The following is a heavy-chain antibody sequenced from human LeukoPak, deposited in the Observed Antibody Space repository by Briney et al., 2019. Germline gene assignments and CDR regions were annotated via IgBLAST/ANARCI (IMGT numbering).Heavy chain of an antibody. CDR3: ARDPYSGSYGNYYYYFMDV. V-gene: IGHV3-21*01. Sequence: PGGSLRLSCAASGFTFSSYSMNWVSQAPGNGLEWVSSITSGSSYIYYADSVKGRFTISRDNAKNSLYLQMNSLRAEDTAVYYCARDPYSGSYGNYYYYFMDVWGKGTTVTISS. J-gene: IGHJ6*03. CDR2: ITSGSSYI. CDR1: GFTFSSYS. D-gene: IGHD1-26*01.